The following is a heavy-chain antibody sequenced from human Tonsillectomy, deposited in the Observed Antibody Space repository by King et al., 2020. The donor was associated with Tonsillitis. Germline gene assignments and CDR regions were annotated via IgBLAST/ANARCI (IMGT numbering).Heavy chain of an antibody. J-gene: IGHJ3*02. V-gene: IGHV3-21*01. CDR2: IGSSGGYI. CDR1: EFIFSTYT. Sequence: VQLVESGGGLVKPGGSLRLSCAASEFIFSTYTMNWVRQAPGKGLEWVSSIGSSGGYIYYADSVKGRFTITRDNAENSLYLQMNSLRAEDMAVYYCARVKKYYYDSSGYPLDTFDIWGQGTMVTVSS. CDR3: ARVKKYYYDSSGYPLDTFDI. D-gene: IGHD3-22*01.